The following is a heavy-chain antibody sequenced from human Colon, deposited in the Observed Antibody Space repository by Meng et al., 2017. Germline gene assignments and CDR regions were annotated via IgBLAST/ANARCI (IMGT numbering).Heavy chain of an antibody. D-gene: IGHD4-23*01. J-gene: IGHJ4*02. CDR2: VYYSGGT. CDR3: ARGRTVVTTFDY. V-gene: IGHV4-39*07. Sequence: QPPMRGPRLVQAWLALSVPCTVSSGSVGRAPYYWGLVPPAPKKGREGTGRVYYSGGTYTNPFLKSRVTMSVDTSKNQFSLKLSSVTAADTAVYYCARGRTVVTTFDYWGQGTLVTVSS. CDR1: SGSVGRAPYY.